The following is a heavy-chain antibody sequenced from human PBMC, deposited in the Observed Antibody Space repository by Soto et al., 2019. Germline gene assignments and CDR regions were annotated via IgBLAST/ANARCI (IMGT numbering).Heavy chain of an antibody. CDR1: GGSISSYY. Sequence: SETLSLTCTVSGGSISSYYWSWIRQPPGKGLEWIGYIYYSGSTNYNPSLKSRVTISVDTSENQFSLKLSSVTAADTAVYYCARVGGGYDSHFDYWGQGTLVTVSP. CDR3: ARVGGGYDSHFDY. CDR2: IYYSGST. V-gene: IGHV4-59*01. D-gene: IGHD5-12*01. J-gene: IGHJ4*02.